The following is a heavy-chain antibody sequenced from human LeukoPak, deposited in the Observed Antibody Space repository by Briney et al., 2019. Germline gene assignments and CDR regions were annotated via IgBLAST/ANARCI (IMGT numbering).Heavy chain of an antibody. CDR3: ARGGEGPTLPFDY. CDR2: IIPIFGTA. J-gene: IGHJ4*02. D-gene: IGHD3-16*01. CDR1: GGTFSSYA. Sequence: SVKVSCKASGGTFSSYAISWVRQAPGQGLEWMGGIIPIFGTANYAQKFQGRVTITTDESTSTAYMELSSLRSEDTAVYYCARGGEGPTLPFDYWGQGTLVTVSS. V-gene: IGHV1-69*05.